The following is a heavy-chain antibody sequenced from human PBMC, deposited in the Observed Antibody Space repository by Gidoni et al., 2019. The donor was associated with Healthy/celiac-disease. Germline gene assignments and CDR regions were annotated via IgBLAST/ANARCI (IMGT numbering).Heavy chain of an antibody. CDR1: GGPLSSYY. D-gene: IGHD3-22*01. CDR3: ARSDYDRREAKPGCDC. Sequence: QVQLQAPGPGLVQPSEPLSLTCTVSGGPLSSYYWSWIRQPPGKGLEWIGYIYYSGSTNYNPALKSRVTISVDTSKNQVSLKLSSVTAADTAVYYWARSDYDRREAKPGCDCWGQGTLVTVSS. V-gene: IGHV4-59*01. J-gene: IGHJ4*02. CDR2: IYYSGST.